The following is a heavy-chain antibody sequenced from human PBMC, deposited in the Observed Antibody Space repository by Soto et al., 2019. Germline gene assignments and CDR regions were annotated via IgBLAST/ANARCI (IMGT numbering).Heavy chain of an antibody. Sequence: SETLSLTCTVSGGSIDTYYWSWIRQPPGKGLEWVGYVFYSGSTNYNPSLESRVTVSVDTSKNQFSLRLSSVTAADTAVYYCARDRWFDPWGQGTLVTVST. CDR1: GGSIDTYY. V-gene: IGHV4-59*01. CDR3: ARDRWFDP. J-gene: IGHJ5*02. CDR2: VFYSGST.